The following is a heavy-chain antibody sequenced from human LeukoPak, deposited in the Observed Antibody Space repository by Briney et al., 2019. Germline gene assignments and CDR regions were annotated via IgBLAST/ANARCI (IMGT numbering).Heavy chain of an antibody. V-gene: IGHV4-39*07. D-gene: IGHD2-2*01. CDR2: IYYSGST. CDR3: AREGRYCGSTSCHYSDY. J-gene: IGHJ4*02. CDR1: GGSISSCSYY. Sequence: PSETLSLTCTVSGGSISSCSYYWGWIRQPPGKGLEWIGSIYYSGSTHYNPSLKSRVTISVDTSKNQFSLQLNSVTAADTAVYYCAREGRYCGSTSCHYSDYWGQGTLVTVSS.